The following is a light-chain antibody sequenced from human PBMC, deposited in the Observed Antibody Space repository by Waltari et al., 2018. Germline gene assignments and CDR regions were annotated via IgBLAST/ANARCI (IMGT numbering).Light chain of an antibody. CDR2: GAS. CDR3: QQYGSSPRYT. J-gene: IGKJ2*01. CDR1: QSVSSSY. V-gene: IGKV3-20*01. Sequence: EIVLTQSPGTLSLSPGERATLSCRASQSVSSSYLAWYQQKPGQAPRLLIYGASSRATGIPDRFSGSCSGTDFTLTISRLEPEDFAVYYCQQYGSSPRYTFGQGTKLEIK.